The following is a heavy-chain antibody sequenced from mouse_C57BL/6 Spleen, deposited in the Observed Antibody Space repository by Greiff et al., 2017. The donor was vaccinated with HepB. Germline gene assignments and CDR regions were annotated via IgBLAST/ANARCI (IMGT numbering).Heavy chain of an antibody. Sequence: QVQLQQPGAELVRPGTSVKLSCKASGYTFTSYWMHWVKQRPGQGLEWIGVIDPSDSYTNYNQKFKGKATLTVDTSSSTAYMQLSSLTSEDSAVYYCAQLRFAYWGQGTLDTVSA. V-gene: IGHV1-59*01. D-gene: IGHD1-1*01. CDR1: GYTFTSYW. CDR3: AQLRFAY. J-gene: IGHJ3*01. CDR2: IDPSDSYT.